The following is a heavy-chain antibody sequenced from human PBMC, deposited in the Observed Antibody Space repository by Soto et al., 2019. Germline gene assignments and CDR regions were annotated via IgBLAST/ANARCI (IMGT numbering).Heavy chain of an antibody. D-gene: IGHD2-8*01. V-gene: IGHV3-30*18. J-gene: IGHJ6*02. CDR1: GFTFSSYG. CDR3: AKDPSRGYCTNGVCRYGMDV. Sequence: QVQLVESGGGVVQPGRSLRLSCAASGFTFSSYGMHWVRQAPGKGLEWVAVISYDGSNKYYADSVKGRFTISRDNSKNTLYLQMHSLRAEDTAVYYCAKDPSRGYCTNGVCRYGMDVWGQGTTVTVSS. CDR2: ISYDGSNK.